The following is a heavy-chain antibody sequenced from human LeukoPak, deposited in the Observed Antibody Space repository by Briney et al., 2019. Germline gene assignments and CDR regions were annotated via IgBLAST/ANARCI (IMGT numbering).Heavy chain of an antibody. V-gene: IGHV3-30*18. CDR2: ISYDGRNE. J-gene: IGHJ4*02. Sequence: GGSLRLSCVASGFTFSDYGMLWVRQPPGKGLEWVAVISYDGRNEHYADSVKGRFTISRDNSKNTLYLQMNSLRAEDTAVYYCAKDLLSSGFDYWGQGTLVTVSS. D-gene: IGHD2-15*01. CDR3: AKDLLSSGFDY. CDR1: GFTFSDYG.